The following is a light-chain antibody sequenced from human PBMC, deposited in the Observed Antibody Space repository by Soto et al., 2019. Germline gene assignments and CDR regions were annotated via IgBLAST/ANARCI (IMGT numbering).Light chain of an antibody. V-gene: IGKV1-9*01. J-gene: IGKJ4*01. Sequence: DIQLTQSPSVPSASVGDTVTITCRASQALSNYLAWYQQKPGKAPDLLIYSASTLQSGVPSRFSGSGSETEFTLTISSLQPEDFATYYCQQLNSYPLTFGGGTKVDIK. CDR1: QALSNY. CDR3: QQLNSYPLT. CDR2: SAS.